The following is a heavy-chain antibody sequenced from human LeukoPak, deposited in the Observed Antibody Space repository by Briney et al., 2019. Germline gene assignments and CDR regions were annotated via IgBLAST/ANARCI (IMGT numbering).Heavy chain of an antibody. CDR3: ARLGQYPFDY. D-gene: IGHD2-2*01. J-gene: IGHJ4*02. CDR1: GGSFSGYY. Sequence: SETLSLTCAVYGGSFSGYYWSWIRQPPGKGLEWIGEINHSGSTNYNPSLKSQVTISVDTSKNQFSLKLSSVTAADTAVYYCARLGQYPFDYWGQGTLVTVSS. V-gene: IGHV4-34*01. CDR2: INHSGST.